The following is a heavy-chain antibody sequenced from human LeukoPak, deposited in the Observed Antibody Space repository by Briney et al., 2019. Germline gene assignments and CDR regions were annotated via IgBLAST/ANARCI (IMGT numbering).Heavy chain of an antibody. J-gene: IGHJ4*02. CDR3: ARGSPTYYYDSSGYRNFDY. Sequence: ASVKVSCKASGYTFTMYAMNWVRQAPGQGLEWMGGSIPIFGTANYAQKFQGRVTITADKSTSTAYMELSSLRSEDTAVYYCARGSPTYYYDSSGYRNFDYWGQGTWSPSPQ. D-gene: IGHD3-22*01. CDR1: GYTFTMYA. CDR2: SIPIFGTA. V-gene: IGHV1-69*06.